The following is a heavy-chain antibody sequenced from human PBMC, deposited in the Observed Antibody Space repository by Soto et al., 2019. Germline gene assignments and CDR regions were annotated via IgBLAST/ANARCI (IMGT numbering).Heavy chain of an antibody. V-gene: IGHV4-28*03. Sequence: PSETLSLTCAVSGYPISSSNWWGWIRQPPGKGLEWIGYIYYRGSTYYNQSLKSRVTISVDTSMNQFSLTLTSVTAADTAVYYCARDPARGGGSYLGYFDYWGQGTPVTVS. CDR2: IYYRGST. D-gene: IGHD3-10*01. J-gene: IGHJ4*02. CDR1: GYPISSSNW. CDR3: ARDPARGGGSYLGYFDY.